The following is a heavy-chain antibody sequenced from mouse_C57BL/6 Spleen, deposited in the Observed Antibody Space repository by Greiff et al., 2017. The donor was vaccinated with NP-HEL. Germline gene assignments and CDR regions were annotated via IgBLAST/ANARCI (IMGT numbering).Heavy chain of an antibody. CDR2: IYPGDGDT. Sequence: QVQLKQSGAELVKPGASVKISCKASGYAFSSYWMNWVKQRPGKGLEWIGQIYPGDGDTNYNGKFKGKATLTADKSSSTAYMQLSSLTSEDSAVYFCARKGGYSNLPYWYFDVWGTGTTVTVSS. D-gene: IGHD2-5*01. CDR3: ARKGGYSNLPYWYFDV. J-gene: IGHJ1*03. V-gene: IGHV1-80*01. CDR1: GYAFSSYW.